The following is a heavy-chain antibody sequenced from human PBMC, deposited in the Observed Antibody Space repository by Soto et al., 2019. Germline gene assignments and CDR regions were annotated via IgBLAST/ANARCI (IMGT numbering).Heavy chain of an antibody. J-gene: IGHJ6*02. V-gene: IGHV1-3*01. CDR2: INAGNGNT. Sequence: QVQLVQSGAEVKKPGASVKVSCKASGYTFTSYAMHWVRQAPGQRLEWMGWINAGNGNTKYSQKFQGRVTITRDTSASTAYMELSSLRSEATAVYYCARESDLLYCANPRWWYYYGMDVWGQGTTVTVSS. CDR3: ARESDLLYCANPRWWYYYGMDV. D-gene: IGHD2-15*01. CDR1: GYTFTSYA.